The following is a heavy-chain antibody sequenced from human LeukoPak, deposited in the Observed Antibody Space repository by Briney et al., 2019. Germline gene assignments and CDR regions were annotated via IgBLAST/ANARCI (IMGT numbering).Heavy chain of an antibody. D-gene: IGHD1-26*01. Sequence: GGSLRLSCAASGFTFSSYWMSWVRQAPGKGLEWVANIKPDGSEKYNVDSVKGLFTISRDNAKNSLYLQMNSLSAEDTAVYYCARAYSVGVTYWGQATLVTVSS. J-gene: IGHJ4*02. CDR2: IKPDGSEK. CDR1: GFTFSSYW. CDR3: ARAYSVGVTY. V-gene: IGHV3-7*01.